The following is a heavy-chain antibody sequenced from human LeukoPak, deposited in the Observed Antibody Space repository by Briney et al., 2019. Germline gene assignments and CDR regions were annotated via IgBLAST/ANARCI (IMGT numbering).Heavy chain of an antibody. CDR2: IYTGGKT. CDR3: ARDLCTSTNCYGAFDY. CDR1: GFTVSSND. Sequence: PGGPLRLSCAASGFTVSSNDMSWVRQAPGKGLEWVSIIYTGGKTYYADSVKGRFTISRDNSKNTVYLQMNSLRAEDTAVYYCARDLCTSTNCYGAFDYWGQGTLVTVSS. D-gene: IGHD2-2*01. J-gene: IGHJ4*02. V-gene: IGHV3-53*01.